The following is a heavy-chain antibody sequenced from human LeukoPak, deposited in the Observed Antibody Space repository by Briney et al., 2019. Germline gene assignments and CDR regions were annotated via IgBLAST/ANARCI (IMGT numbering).Heavy chain of an antibody. CDR3: AEVGIRYFDWLPFDY. CDR1: GFTFSDYY. CDR2: ISSSSSYT. D-gene: IGHD3-9*01. V-gene: IGHV3-11*06. J-gene: IGHJ4*02. Sequence: GGSLRLSCAASGFTFSDYYMSWIRQAPGKGLEWVSYISSSSSYTNYADSVKGRFTISRDNAKNSLYLQMNSLRAEDTAFYYRAEVGIRYFDWLPFDYWGQGTLVTVSS.